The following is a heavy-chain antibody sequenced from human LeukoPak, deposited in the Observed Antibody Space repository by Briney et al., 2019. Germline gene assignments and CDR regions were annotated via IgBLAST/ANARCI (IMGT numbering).Heavy chain of an antibody. CDR1: GFTFSSHA. CDR3: AKDPMGIGPAFAV. D-gene: IGHD7-27*01. V-gene: IGHV3-23*01. J-gene: IGHJ3*01. CDR2: IGSSGGDT. Sequence: GGSLRLSCAASGFTFSSHAMSWVRQAPGKGLEWVSAIGSSGGDTYYAGSVKGRFTISRDNSKNTLDLQMNSLGADDTAVYYCAKDPMGIGPAFAVWGQGTIVTVSS.